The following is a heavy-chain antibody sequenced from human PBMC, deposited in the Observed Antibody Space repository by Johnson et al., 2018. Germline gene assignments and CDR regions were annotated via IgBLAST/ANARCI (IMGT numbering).Heavy chain of an antibody. CDR3: ARDLHRSYYYYYYMDV. V-gene: IGHV4-39*07. J-gene: IGHJ6*03. CDR2: LYYSGST. CDR1: GGSISSSSYY. Sequence: QVQLQESGPGLVKPSETLSLTCTVSGGSISSSSYYWGWIRQPPGKGLEWIGSLYYSGSTSYHPSLQSRVTQSVATSKNQFALKLSAVTAPDTAVYYCARDLHRSYYYYYYMDVWGKGTTVTVSS.